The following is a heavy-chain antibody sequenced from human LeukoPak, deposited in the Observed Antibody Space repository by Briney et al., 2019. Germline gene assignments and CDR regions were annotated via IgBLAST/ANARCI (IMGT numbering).Heavy chain of an antibody. CDR2: MNPNSGNT. J-gene: IGHJ6*02. CDR3: ARRGDCSSTSCKKGGYYYYGMDV. V-gene: IGHV1-8*01. D-gene: IGHD2-2*01. Sequence: ASVKVSCKASGYTFTSYDINWVRQATGQGLEWMGWMNPNSGNTGYAQKFQGGVTMTRNTSISTAYMELSSLRSEDTAVYYCARRGDCSSTSCKKGGYYYYGMDVWGQGTTVTVSS. CDR1: GYTFTSYD.